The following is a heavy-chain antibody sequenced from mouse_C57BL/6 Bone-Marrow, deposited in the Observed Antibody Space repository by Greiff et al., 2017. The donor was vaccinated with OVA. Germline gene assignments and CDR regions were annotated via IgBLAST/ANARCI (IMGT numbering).Heavy chain of an antibody. D-gene: IGHD1-1*01. Sequence: EVKLVESGPGMVKPSQSLSLTCTVTGYSITSGYDWHWIRHFPGNKLEWMGYISYSGSTNYNPSLKSRISITHDTSKNHFFLKLNSVTTEDTATYYCARGRYYGSSPYYFDYWGQGTTLTVSS. CDR3: ARGRYYGSSPYYFDY. J-gene: IGHJ2*01. V-gene: IGHV3-1*01. CDR2: ISYSGST. CDR1: GYSITSGYD.